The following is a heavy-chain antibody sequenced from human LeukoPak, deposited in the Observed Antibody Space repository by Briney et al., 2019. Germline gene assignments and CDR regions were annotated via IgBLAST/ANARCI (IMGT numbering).Heavy chain of an antibody. J-gene: IGHJ3*02. V-gene: IGHV4-59*08. Sequence: PSETLSLTCTVSGGSISSYYWSWIRQPPGKGLEWIGYISYSGSTNYNPSLKSRVTISIDTSKNQFSLKLRSVTAADTAIYYCARQGYDILTGYIDAFDIWGQGTMVAVSS. CDR1: GGSISSYY. CDR3: ARQGYDILTGYIDAFDI. D-gene: IGHD3-9*01. CDR2: ISYSGST.